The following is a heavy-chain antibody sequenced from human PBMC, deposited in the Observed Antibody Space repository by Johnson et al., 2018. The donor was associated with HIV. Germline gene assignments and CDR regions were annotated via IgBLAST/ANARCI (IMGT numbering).Heavy chain of an antibody. CDR3: AREGAWEVRPGAFDI. V-gene: IGHV3-66*01. D-gene: IGHD1-26*01. CDR1: GFTVNSNY. J-gene: IGHJ3*02. CDR2: IYSGGGT. Sequence: EQLVESGGGLVQPGGSLRLSCAASGFTVNSNYMSWVRQAPGKGLEWVSVIYSGGGTYYADSVKGRFTISRDNSKNTLYLQMNSLRADDTAVYYCAREGAWEVRPGAFDIWGQGTMVTVSP.